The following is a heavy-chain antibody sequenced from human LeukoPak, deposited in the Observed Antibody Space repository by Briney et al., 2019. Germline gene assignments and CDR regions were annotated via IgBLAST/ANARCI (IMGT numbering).Heavy chain of an antibody. CDR1: GGTFSSYA. V-gene: IGHV1-3*03. D-gene: IGHD3-3*01. CDR2: IIAGNGNT. Sequence: ASVKVSCKASGGTFSSYAISWVRQAPGQGLEWVGGIIAGNGNTKYSQEFQGRVTITRDTSASTAYMELSSLRSEDMAVYYCARSTITIFGVVINYFDYWGQGTLVTVSS. J-gene: IGHJ4*02. CDR3: ARSTITIFGVVINYFDY.